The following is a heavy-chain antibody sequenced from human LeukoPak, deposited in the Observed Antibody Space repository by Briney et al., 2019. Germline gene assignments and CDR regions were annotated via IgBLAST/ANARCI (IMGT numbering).Heavy chain of an antibody. V-gene: IGHV3-23*01. CDR1: GFTLSSNA. CDR2: ISGRGASK. D-gene: IGHD2-2*01. Sequence: GGSLRLSCAASGFTLSSNAMSWVRQAPGKGLEWVSGISGRGASKYYADSVKGRFTISRDNSKNTLYLQMNSLRAEDTAVYYCAKGVVVAPDVTPFDYWGQGTLVTVSS. J-gene: IGHJ4*02. CDR3: AKGVVVAPDVTPFDY.